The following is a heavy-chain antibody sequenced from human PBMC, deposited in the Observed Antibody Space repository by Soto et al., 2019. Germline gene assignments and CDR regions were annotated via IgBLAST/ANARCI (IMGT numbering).Heavy chain of an antibody. CDR1: GFTFSNYG. V-gene: IGHV3-30*18. CDR3: AQNSDSSGYYPDY. D-gene: IGHD3-22*01. J-gene: IGHJ4*02. Sequence: GGSLRLSCAASGFTFSNYGMLWVRQAPGKGLEWVAVISFDGSKEYYADSMKGRFTISRDNSKNTLHLQMNSLRAEDTAVYYCAQNSDSSGYYPDYWGQGTLVTVSS. CDR2: ISFDGSKE.